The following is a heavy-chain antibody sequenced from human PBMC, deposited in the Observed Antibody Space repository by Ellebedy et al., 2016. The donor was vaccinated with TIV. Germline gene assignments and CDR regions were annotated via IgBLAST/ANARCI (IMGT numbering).Heavy chain of an antibody. J-gene: IGHJ4*02. CDR1: GVSFSGYY. Sequence: MPSETLPLTCAVYGVSFSGYYWSWIRQPPGKGLEWIGEINHSGTTQYNPSLKSRVTISVDSSKNQLSLNLSSVTAADTAVYYCAREKWSDADWGQGTLVTVSS. CDR3: AREKWSDAD. D-gene: IGHD1-26*01. V-gene: IGHV4-34*01. CDR2: INHSGTT.